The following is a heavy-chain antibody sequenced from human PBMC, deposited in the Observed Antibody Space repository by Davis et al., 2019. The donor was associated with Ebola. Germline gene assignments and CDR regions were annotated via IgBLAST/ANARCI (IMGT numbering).Heavy chain of an antibody. CDR2: INPYSGVT. CDR3: ARCCKHAKCNTVDSGHYEY. CDR1: GYTFADYY. D-gene: IGHD3-10*01. J-gene: IGHJ4*02. V-gene: IGHV1-2*04. Sequence: ASVKVSCKASGYTFADYYIHWIRQAPGQGLEWMGWINPYSGVTDFAQRFQGWVTVTRDTSMTTVYMELSRLTSDKPAVYFCARCCKHAKCNTVDSGHYEYWGQGTMVTVSS.